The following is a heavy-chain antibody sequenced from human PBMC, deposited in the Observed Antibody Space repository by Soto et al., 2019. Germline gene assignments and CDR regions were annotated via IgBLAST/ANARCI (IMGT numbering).Heavy chain of an antibody. CDR2: MNGRGSDT. CDR1: GFNFSSYA. D-gene: IGHD5-12*01. CDR3: AKLVGETLATILDY. Sequence: EVQLLESGGGLVQPGGSLRLSCAASGFNFSSYAMTWVRQAPGKGLEWVSSMNGRGSDTYYADSVKGRFTVSRDNSKNTLFLQMDSLRAEDTAVYHCAKLVGETLATILDYWGQGTLITVSS. V-gene: IGHV3-23*01. J-gene: IGHJ4*02.